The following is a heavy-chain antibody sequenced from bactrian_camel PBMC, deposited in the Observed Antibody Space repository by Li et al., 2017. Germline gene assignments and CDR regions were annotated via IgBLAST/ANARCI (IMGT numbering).Heavy chain of an antibody. V-gene: IGHV3S53*01. CDR2: IAGDGKM. CDR1: GYDARVASRC. J-gene: IGHJ4*01. Sequence: HVQLVESGGRSVQVGGCLRLSCASSGYDARVASRCMGWFRQAPGKEREEVARIAGDGKMRYADSVEARFTISRDLGTNTLTLQMRNLTREDSAMYYCGAAHGAGGDCYSWEGRHAYYGQGTQVTVS. D-gene: IGHD4*01.